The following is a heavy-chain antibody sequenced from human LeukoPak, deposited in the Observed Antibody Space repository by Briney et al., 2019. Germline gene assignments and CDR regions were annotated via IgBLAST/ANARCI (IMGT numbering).Heavy chain of an antibody. D-gene: IGHD3-9*01. V-gene: IGHV1-8*01. CDR1: GYTFTSYD. CDR2: MNPNSGNT. Sequence: ASVKVSCKASGYTFTSYDINWVRQATGQGLEWKGWMNPNSGNTGYAQKFQGRVTMTRNTSISTAYMELSSLRSEDTAVYYCARGLIRYFDWLLHEDSYFDYWGQGTLVTVSS. J-gene: IGHJ4*02. CDR3: ARGLIRYFDWLLHEDSYFDY.